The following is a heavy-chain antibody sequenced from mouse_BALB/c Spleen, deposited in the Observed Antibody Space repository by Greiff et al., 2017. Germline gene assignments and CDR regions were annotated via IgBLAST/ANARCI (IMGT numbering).Heavy chain of an antibody. D-gene: IGHD1-1*01. CDR1: GFNIKDTY. Sequence: GQLQQSGAELVKPGASVKLSCTASGFNIKDTYMHWVKQRPEQGLEWIGRIDPANGNTKYDPKFQGKATITADTSSNTAYLQLSSLTSEDTAVYYCAREGVYYYGSSSWFAYWGQGTLVTVSA. J-gene: IGHJ3*01. CDR2: IDPANGNT. CDR3: AREGVYYYGSSSWFAY. V-gene: IGHV14-3*02.